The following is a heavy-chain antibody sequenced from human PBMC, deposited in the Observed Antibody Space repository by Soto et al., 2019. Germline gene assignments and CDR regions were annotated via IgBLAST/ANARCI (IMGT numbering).Heavy chain of an antibody. J-gene: IGHJ6*02. CDR3: TRNLGAKYGFDV. CDR1: GFPFSGSI. Sequence: GSLRLSCAASGFPFSGSIIHWVRQASGKGLEWVGRIRSKANGYATAYGGSVKGRFTITRDDSQNTAYLQMDSLKTEDTAVYYYTRNLGAKYGFDVWGQGTTVTVSS. D-gene: IGHD1-26*01. V-gene: IGHV3-73*01. CDR2: IRSKANGYAT.